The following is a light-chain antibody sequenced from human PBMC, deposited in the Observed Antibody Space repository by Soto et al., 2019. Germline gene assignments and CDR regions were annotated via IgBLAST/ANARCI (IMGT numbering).Light chain of an antibody. Sequence: QAVVTQPPSVSGAPGQRVTISCTGASYNVGPADAVHWYQQIPGSTPKLLIFDDNVRPSGVPDRFSASKSGTTASLAITGLQTEDEADYYCQSFDSALLAYVSGTGTKLTVL. CDR3: QSFDSALLAYV. CDR2: DDN. CDR1: SYNVGPADA. V-gene: IGLV1-40*01. J-gene: IGLJ1*01.